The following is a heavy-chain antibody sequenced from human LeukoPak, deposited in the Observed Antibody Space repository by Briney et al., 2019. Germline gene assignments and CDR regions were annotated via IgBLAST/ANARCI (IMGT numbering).Heavy chain of an antibody. CDR3: VKQWLRNAFDL. CDR1: GASISSGDYY. J-gene: IGHJ3*01. D-gene: IGHD3-22*01. CDR2: IYDGGNT. Sequence: PSETLSLTRSVSGASISSGDYYWRWIRQPPGKGLEWIGYIYDGGNTYYNPSLKSRVTISVDTSKNQFSLRLRSVTAADTAVYYCVKQWLRNAFDLWGQGTMVTVSS. V-gene: IGHV4-30-4*01.